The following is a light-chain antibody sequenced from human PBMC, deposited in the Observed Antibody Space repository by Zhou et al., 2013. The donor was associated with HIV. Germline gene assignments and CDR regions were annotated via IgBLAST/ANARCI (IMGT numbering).Light chain of an antibody. Sequence: DIVLTQSPGTLSLSPGERATLSCRASQSVGSSYLAWYQQKLGQAPRLLIYGASSRATGIPDRFSGSGSGTGFTLTISRLEPEDFAVYYCQQYGSSITFGQGTRLXIK. CDR3: QQYGSSIT. CDR1: QSVGSSY. J-gene: IGKJ5*01. V-gene: IGKV3-20*01. CDR2: GAS.